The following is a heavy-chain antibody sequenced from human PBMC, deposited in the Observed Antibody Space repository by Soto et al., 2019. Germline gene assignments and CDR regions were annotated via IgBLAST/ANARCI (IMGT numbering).Heavy chain of an antibody. CDR2: IYYSGST. CDR3: ARHKLDTAETCFDY. Sequence: QVQLQESGPGLVKPSQTLSLTCTVSGGSISSGGYYWSWIRQHPGKGLEWIGYIYYSGSTYYNPSLKSRVTISVETSKNQFSLKLSSVTAADTAVYYCARHKLDTAETCFDYWGQGTLVTVSS. J-gene: IGHJ4*02. V-gene: IGHV4-31*03. CDR1: GGSISSGGYY. D-gene: IGHD5-18*01.